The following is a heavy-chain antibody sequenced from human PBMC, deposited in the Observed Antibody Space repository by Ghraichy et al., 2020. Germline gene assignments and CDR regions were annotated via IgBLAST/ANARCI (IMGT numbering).Heavy chain of an antibody. CDR1: GFSFSTYA. CDR3: VRQGNIGVVALDF. J-gene: IGHJ4*02. Sequence: GGSLRLSCATSGFSFSTYAMHWVRQAPGKGLEWVAVISYDGRDEHYAESVKGRFTISRDKSKNTLYLQVISLRAEDTAVYYCVRQGNIGVVALDFWGQGTLVTVSS. D-gene: IGHD3-3*01. V-gene: IGHV3-30*04. CDR2: ISYDGRDE.